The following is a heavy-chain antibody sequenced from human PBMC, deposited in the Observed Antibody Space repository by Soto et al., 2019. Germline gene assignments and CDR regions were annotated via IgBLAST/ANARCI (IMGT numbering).Heavy chain of an antibody. D-gene: IGHD6-13*01. CDR1: GFTFSDYY. CDR2: ISSSSSYT. V-gene: IGHV3-11*05. CDR3: ARTIAAAGGRRYFDL. J-gene: IGHJ2*01. Sequence: QVQLVESGGGLVKPGGSRRLSCAASGFTFSDYYMSWIRKAPGKGLEWVSYISSSSSYTNYADSVKGRFTISRDNAKNSLYLQMNSLRDEDTAVYHCARTIAAAGGRRYFDLWGRGTLVTVSS.